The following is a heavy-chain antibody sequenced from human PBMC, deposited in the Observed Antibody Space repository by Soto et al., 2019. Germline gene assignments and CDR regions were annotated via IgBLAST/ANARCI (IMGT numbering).Heavy chain of an antibody. CDR1: GFTFSSYA. CDR3: AKDWGYSYGFAD. J-gene: IGHJ1*01. D-gene: IGHD5-18*01. CDR2: ISGSGGST. Sequence: SLRLSCAASGFTFSSYAMSGVRQAPGKGLEGVSAISGSGGSTYYADSVKGRFTISRDNSKNTLYLQMNSLRAEDTAVYYGAKDWGYSYGFADSAQRTSVPVSS. V-gene: IGHV3-23*01.